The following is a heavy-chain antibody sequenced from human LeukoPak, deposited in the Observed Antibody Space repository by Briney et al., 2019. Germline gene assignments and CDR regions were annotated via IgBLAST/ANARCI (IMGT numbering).Heavy chain of an antibody. J-gene: IGHJ6*02. CDR2: ISPVSTYI. D-gene: IGHD2-15*01. V-gene: IGHV3-21*01. Sequence: GGSLRLSCAASGFIFNSYTMNWVRQAPGKGLEWVATISPVSTYIWYRDSVKGRCIISRDNVKNSLYLQIDSLRAEDTAVYYCVRDVSRRIGMDVWGQGTTVTVSS. CDR1: GFIFNSYT. CDR3: VRDVSRRIGMDV.